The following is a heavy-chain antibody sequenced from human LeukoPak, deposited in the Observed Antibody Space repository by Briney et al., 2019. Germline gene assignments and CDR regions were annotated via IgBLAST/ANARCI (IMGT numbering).Heavy chain of an antibody. CDR2: ISNSGSTI. Sequence: GGSLTLSCAASGFTFSDYYMSWIRQAPGKGLDWVSYISNSGSTIYYADSVKGRLTISRDNAKHSLYLQMNSLRAADTAVYYCAREGYYDSSGYCQHAFDIWGQGKMVTVSS. CDR3: AREGYYDSSGYCQHAFDI. J-gene: IGHJ3*02. CDR1: GFTFSDYY. D-gene: IGHD3-22*01. V-gene: IGHV3-11*01.